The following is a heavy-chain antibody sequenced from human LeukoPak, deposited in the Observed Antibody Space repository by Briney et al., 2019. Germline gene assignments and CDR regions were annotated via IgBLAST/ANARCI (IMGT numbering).Heavy chain of an antibody. Sequence: ASVKVSCKASGYTFTSYDINWVRQAPGQGLEWMGWMNPNSGNTGYAQKFQGRVTMTRNTSISTAYMELSSLRSEDTAVYYCARGGRARGKGGYYYYYMDVWGKGTTVTVSS. D-gene: IGHD1-26*01. CDR1: GYTFTSYD. V-gene: IGHV1-8*01. J-gene: IGHJ6*03. CDR2: MNPNSGNT. CDR3: ARGGRARGKGGYYYYYMDV.